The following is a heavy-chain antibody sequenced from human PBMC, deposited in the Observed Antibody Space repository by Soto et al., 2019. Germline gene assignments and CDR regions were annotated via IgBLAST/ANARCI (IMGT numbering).Heavy chain of an antibody. CDR1: GFTFDDYA. CDR2: ITWNSGSI. Sequence: EVQLVESGGGLVQPGRSLRLSCAASGFTFDDYAMHWVRQAPGKGLEWVSGITWNSGSIGYSAAVKGRFTISRDNAKNSLYLQMNSLRAEDTALYYCAKDTHYYGSGSPLGYWGQGTLVTVSS. J-gene: IGHJ4*02. D-gene: IGHD3-10*01. CDR3: AKDTHYYGSGSPLGY. V-gene: IGHV3-9*01.